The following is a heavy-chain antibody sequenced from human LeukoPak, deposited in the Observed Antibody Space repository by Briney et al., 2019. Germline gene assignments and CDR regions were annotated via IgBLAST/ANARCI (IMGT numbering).Heavy chain of an antibody. CDR3: ARDPGYSYALDY. V-gene: IGHV3-23*01. CDR1: GFTFSSYA. CDR2: ISGSGGST. J-gene: IGHJ4*02. Sequence: GGSLRLSCAASGFTFSSYAMSWVRQAPGKGLEWVSAISGSGGSTYYADSVKGRFTISKDNSKNTLYLQMNSLRDEDTAVYYCARDPGYSYALDYWGRGTLVTVSS. D-gene: IGHD5-18*01.